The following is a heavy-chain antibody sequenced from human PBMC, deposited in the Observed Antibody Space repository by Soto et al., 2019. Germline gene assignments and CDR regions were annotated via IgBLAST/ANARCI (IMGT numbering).Heavy chain of an antibody. CDR3: FYFPAAPAAAHFVY. CDR2: LSGSGCST. V-gene: IGHV3-23*01. Sequence: PGGSLRLSCTASGFTFSNYAMNWVHQAPGKGLEWVSALSGSGCSTYYADSVKGRFTISRDNSKNTLYLQMNSLRAEDTAVYYCFYFPAAPAAAHFVYWGQGTMVTV. CDR1: GFTFSNYA. J-gene: IGHJ4*02. D-gene: IGHD6-13*01.